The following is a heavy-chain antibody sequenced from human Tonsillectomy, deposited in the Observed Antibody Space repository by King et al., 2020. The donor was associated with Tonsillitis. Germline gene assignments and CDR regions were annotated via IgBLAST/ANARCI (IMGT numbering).Heavy chain of an antibody. CDR1: GFSLSTSGVG. D-gene: IGHD2-2*01. Sequence: TLKESGPTLVKPTQTLTLTCTFSGFSLSTSGVGVGWIRQPPGKALEWLALIYWNDDKRYSPSLKSRLTITKDTSKNQVVLTMTNMDPVDTATYYCAHRLGYCSSTSCLNWFDPWGQGTLVTVSS. J-gene: IGHJ5*02. CDR3: AHRLGYCSSTSCLNWFDP. CDR2: IYWNDDK. V-gene: IGHV2-5*01.